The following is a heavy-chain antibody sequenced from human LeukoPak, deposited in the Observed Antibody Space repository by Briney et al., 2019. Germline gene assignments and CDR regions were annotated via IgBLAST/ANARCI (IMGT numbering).Heavy chain of an antibody. D-gene: IGHD6-6*01. J-gene: IGHJ4*02. CDR3: ARVLSSWSNALDY. CDR2: INHSGST. Sequence: SETLSLTCAVYGGSFSGYYWSWIRQPPGKGLEWIGEINHSGSTNYNPALKSRCTISGDTSKNQFSLKPSSVTAADTAVYYCARVLSSWSNALDYWGQGTLVTVSS. V-gene: IGHV4-34*01. CDR1: GGSFSGYY.